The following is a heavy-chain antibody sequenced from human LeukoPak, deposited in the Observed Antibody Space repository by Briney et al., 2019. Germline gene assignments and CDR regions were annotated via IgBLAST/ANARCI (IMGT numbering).Heavy chain of an antibody. CDR3: VRGALPGDNWYFDL. V-gene: IGHV3-13*01. Sequence: GGSLRLSCATSGFPFRAYDMHWVRQAPGKGLEWVSAFGSAGDTYYPGAVKGRFTISRDYAKNSLFLQMNNLIAGDTAVYFCVRGALPGDNWYFDLWGRGTLVTVSS. CDR2: FGSAGDT. CDR1: GFPFRAYD. J-gene: IGHJ2*01.